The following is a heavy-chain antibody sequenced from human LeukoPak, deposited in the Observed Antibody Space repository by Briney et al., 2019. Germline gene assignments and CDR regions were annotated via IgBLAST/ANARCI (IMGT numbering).Heavy chain of an antibody. Sequence: GGSLRLSCAASGFSFSNYAMSWVRQAPARGPEWVSSIRGAGETFYADAVKGRFTLSRDDSRNTVYLQLNNLRVEDTAIYYCAKANWVSNADAVWWGQGAQVTVSS. J-gene: IGHJ4*02. CDR3: AKANWVSNADAVW. V-gene: IGHV3-23*01. D-gene: IGHD1-1*01. CDR1: GFSFSNYA. CDR2: IRGAGET.